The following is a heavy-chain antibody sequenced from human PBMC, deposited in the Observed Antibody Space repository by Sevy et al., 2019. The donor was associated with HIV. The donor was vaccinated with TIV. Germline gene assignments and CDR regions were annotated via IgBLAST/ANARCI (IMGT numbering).Heavy chain of an antibody. Sequence: GGSLRLSCAASGFIFSNYVMHWVRQAPGKGLEWVAKIKADGSETYSVDSVKGRFSISRGNAKNALYLQMNSLRAEDTAVYYCARGANNLYNWGQGTLVTVSS. J-gene: IGHJ4*02. CDR2: IKADGSET. D-gene: IGHD3-10*01. CDR1: GFIFSNYV. CDR3: ARGANNLYN. V-gene: IGHV3-7*01.